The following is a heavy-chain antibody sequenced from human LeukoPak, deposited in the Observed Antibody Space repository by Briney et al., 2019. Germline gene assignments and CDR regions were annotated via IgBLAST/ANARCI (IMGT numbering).Heavy chain of an antibody. D-gene: IGHD3-3*01. CDR2: ISSSSSTI. J-gene: IGHJ4*02. Sequence: GGSLRLSCAASGFTFSSYSMNWVRQAPGKGLEWVSYISSSSSTIYYADSVKGRFTISRDNAKNSLYLQMNSLRAEDTAVYYCAREYYDFWSGTTMLNYWGQGTLVTVSS. CDR3: AREYYDFWSGTTMLNY. CDR1: GFTFSSYS. V-gene: IGHV3-48*01.